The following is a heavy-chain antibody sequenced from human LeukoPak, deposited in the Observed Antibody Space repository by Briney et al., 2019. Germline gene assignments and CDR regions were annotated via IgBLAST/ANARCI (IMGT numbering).Heavy chain of an antibody. Sequence: GGSLRLSCAASGFTFSNYAMNWVRQAPGKGLEWVSTISSSGGSAFYADSLKGRFTISRDNSKNTLYLQMNSLRAEDTALYYCATNTPLAYWGQGTLVTVSS. CDR2: ISSSGGSA. J-gene: IGHJ4*02. CDR1: GFTFSNYA. V-gene: IGHV3-23*01. CDR3: ATNTPLAY. D-gene: IGHD5-18*01.